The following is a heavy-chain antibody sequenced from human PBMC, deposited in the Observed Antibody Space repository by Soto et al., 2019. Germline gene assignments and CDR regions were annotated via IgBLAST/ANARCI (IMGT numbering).Heavy chain of an antibody. Sequence: QITLKESGPTLVKPTQTLTLTCTVSGFSLSTSGVGLGWIRQSPGKALEWLALIYWDDDKRYSPSLKSRLTITKDTSKNQVVLIMTNMDPLDTGTYYCAHRGGSAYAYWGQGTLVTVSS. V-gene: IGHV2-5*02. J-gene: IGHJ4*02. D-gene: IGHD6-6*01. CDR2: IYWDDDK. CDR1: GFSLSTSGVG. CDR3: AHRGGSAYAY.